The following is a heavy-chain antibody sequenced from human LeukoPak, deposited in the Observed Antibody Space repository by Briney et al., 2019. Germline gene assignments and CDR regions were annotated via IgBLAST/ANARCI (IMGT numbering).Heavy chain of an antibody. J-gene: IGHJ5*02. V-gene: IGHV3-30-3*01. CDR3: ARDMRIKNTVTTRVYWFDP. CDR1: GFTFTAYW. D-gene: IGHD4-17*01. Sequence: PGGSLRLSCAASGFTFTAYWMNWVRQAPGKGLEWVAVISYDGSNKYYADSVKGRFTISRDNSKNTLYLQMNSLRAEDTAVYYCARDMRIKNTVTTRVYWFDPWGQGTLVTVSS. CDR2: ISYDGSNK.